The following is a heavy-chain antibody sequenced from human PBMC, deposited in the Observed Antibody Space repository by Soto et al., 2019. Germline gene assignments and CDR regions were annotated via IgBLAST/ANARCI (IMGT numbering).Heavy chain of an antibody. CDR1: GGYISSYY. V-gene: IGHV4-59*01. CDR2: IYYSGST. D-gene: IGHD2-15*01. CDR3: ARSYRRYCSGGSCYSYYCYYMDV. Sequence: QVQLQESGPGLVKPSETLSLTCTVSGGYISSYYWSWIRQPPGKGLEWIGYIYYSGSTNYNPSLKSRVTISVDTSKNQFSLKLSSVTAADTAVYYCARSYRRYCSGGSCYSYYCYYMDVWGKGTTVTVSS. J-gene: IGHJ6*03.